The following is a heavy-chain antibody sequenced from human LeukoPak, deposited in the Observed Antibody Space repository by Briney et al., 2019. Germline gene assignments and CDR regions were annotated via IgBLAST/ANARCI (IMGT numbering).Heavy chain of an antibody. CDR2: IYHSGST. D-gene: IGHD3-16*02. CDR1: GGSISSSSYY. V-gene: IGHV4-39*07. Sequence: SETLSLTCTVSGGSISSSSYYWGWIRQPPGKGLEWIGSIYHSGSTYYNPSLKSRVTISVDTSKNQFSLKLSSVTAADTAVYYCARVVLRGLFDYWGQGTLVTVSS. CDR3: ARVVLRGLFDY. J-gene: IGHJ4*02.